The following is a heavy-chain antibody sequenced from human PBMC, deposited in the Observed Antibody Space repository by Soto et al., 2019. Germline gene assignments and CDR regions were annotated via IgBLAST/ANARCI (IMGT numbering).Heavy chain of an antibody. CDR2: ISAYNGDT. D-gene: IGHD2-15*01. Sequence: ASVKVSCKTSGYTFTNYGITWVRQAPGQGLKWMGWISAYNGDTNYAQKFQGRVIMTTDTSTTTAYMGLRSLGSDDTAVYYCARGPAGGLRGGVSYWGQGTLVTVSS. CDR3: ARGPAGGLRGGVSY. CDR1: GYTFTNYG. J-gene: IGHJ4*02. V-gene: IGHV1-18*04.